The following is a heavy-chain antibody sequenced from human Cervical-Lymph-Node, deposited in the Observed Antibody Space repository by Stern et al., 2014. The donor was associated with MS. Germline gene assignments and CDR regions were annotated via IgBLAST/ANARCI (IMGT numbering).Heavy chain of an antibody. D-gene: IGHD6-19*01. CDR2: IWYDGSNK. J-gene: IGHJ4*02. CDR1: GFTFSSYG. Sequence: VQLLESGGGVVQPGRSLRLSCGASGFTFSSYGMNWVRQAPGKGLAWVAAIWYDGSNKQYADSVKGRFTISRDNSKNTLYLQMNSLRAEDTAVYYCAREVGYSSGWTKVLDYWGQGTLVTVSS. CDR3: AREVGYSSGWTKVLDY. V-gene: IGHV3-33*01.